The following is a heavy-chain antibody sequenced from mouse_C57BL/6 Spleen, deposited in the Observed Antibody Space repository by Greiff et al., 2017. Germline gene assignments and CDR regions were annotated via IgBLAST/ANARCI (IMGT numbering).Heavy chain of an antibody. D-gene: IGHD1-1*01. V-gene: IGHV1-69*01. Sequence: QVQLQQPGAELVMPGASVKLSCKASGYTFTSYWMHWVKQRPGQGLEWIGEIDPSDSYTHYNQKFKGKSTLTVDNSSSTAYMQLSSLTSEDSAVYYCATGTTVVADYWSQGTTLTVSS. CDR2: IDPSDSYT. CDR3: ATGTTVVADY. J-gene: IGHJ2*01. CDR1: GYTFTSYW.